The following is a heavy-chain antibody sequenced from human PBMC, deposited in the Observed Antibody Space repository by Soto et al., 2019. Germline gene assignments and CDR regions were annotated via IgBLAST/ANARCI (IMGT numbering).Heavy chain of an antibody. V-gene: IGHV4-34*01. Sequence: ETLSLTCAVYGGSFSGYYWSWIRQPPGKGLEWIGEINHSGSTNYNPSLKSRVTISVDTSKNQFSLKLSSVTAADTAVYYCARSRGLVDYWGQGTLVTVSS. CDR1: GGSFSGYY. CDR2: INHSGST. D-gene: IGHD3-10*01. J-gene: IGHJ4*02. CDR3: ARSRGLVDY.